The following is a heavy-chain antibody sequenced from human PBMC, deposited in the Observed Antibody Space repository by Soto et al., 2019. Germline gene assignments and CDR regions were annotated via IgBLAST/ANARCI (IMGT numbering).Heavy chain of an antibody. V-gene: IGHV4-31*03. CDR3: ARAVGNSSLDC. CDR1: GGSISSGGHY. D-gene: IGHD2-15*01. J-gene: IGHJ4*02. Sequence: QVQLQESGPGLVKPSQTLSLSCTVSGGSISSGGHYWSWIRQHPGKGVEWIGYIYHSGYTDYNPSHTNRATIAVDTTTNHFSLKLSSVTAAYTAVYYCARAVGNSSLDCWGQGTQVTVSS. CDR2: IYHSGYT.